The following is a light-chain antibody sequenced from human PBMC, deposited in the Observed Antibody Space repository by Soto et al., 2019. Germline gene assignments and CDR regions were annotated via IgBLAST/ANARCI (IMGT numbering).Light chain of an antibody. Sequence: QSALTQPASVSGSPGQSITISCTGTSSDDGGYNYVSWYQRHPCKAPKLMIYEVSNRPSGVSNRFSGSKSGNTASLTISGLQAEDESDYYCSSYTSSSTPYVFGTGTNLTVL. CDR3: SSYTSSSTPYV. CDR2: EVS. V-gene: IGLV2-14*01. CDR1: SSDDGGYNY. J-gene: IGLJ1*01.